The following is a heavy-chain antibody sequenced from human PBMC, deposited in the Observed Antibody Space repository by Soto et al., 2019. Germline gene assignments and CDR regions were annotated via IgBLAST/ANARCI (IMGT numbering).Heavy chain of an antibody. CDR2: ISYSGST. J-gene: IGHJ4*02. V-gene: IGHV4-59*11. CDR1: RGSISSPY. CDR3: ARGWPRPLDY. D-gene: IGHD1-1*01. Sequence: PSETLSLTCTVSRGSISSPYWSWLRQPPGKGLEWIGYISYSGSTNYNPSLKSRLTISVDTFKCQFPLKLNSVTAADTAVFYCARGWPRPLDYWGQRTLVTVSS.